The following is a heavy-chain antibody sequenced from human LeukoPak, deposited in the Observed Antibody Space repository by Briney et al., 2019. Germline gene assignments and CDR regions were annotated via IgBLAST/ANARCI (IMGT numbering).Heavy chain of an antibody. Sequence: GGSLRLSCAASGFTFDDYALHWVRQAPGKGLEWVSGISWNSGSIDYADSVKGRFTISRDNAKNSLYLQMNSQRAEDMALYYCAKDEFVASDFTGAFDIWGQGTMVTVSS. J-gene: IGHJ3*02. CDR1: GFTFDDYA. CDR2: ISWNSGSI. CDR3: AKDEFVASDFTGAFDI. D-gene: IGHD2-8*02. V-gene: IGHV3-9*03.